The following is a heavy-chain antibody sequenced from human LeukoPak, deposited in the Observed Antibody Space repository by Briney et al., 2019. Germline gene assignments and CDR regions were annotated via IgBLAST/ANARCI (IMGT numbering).Heavy chain of an antibody. V-gene: IGHV3-23*01. J-gene: IGHJ6*02. D-gene: IGHD2-15*01. Sequence: GGSLRLSCAASGFTFSSYAMSWVRQAPGKGLEWVSTISGGGGSTYYADSVKGRFTISRDSSKNTLYLQMNSLRAEDTALYYCAKVVTSGYWYYGMDVWGQGTTVTGSS. CDR2: ISGGGGST. CDR1: GFTFSSYA. CDR3: AKVVTSGYWYYGMDV.